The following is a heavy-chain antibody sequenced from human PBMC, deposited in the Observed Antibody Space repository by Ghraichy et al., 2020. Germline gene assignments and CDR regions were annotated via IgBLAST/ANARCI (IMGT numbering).Heavy chain of an antibody. Sequence: ASVKVSCKASGYTFSDYYLHWVRQAPGQGLEGMGWINPNSGGTNYAQKFQGRVTMTGDTSISTAYLELSRLRSDDTAVYYCARDLVTGGSYHYYGFDVWGPGTTVTVSS. J-gene: IGHJ6*02. CDR1: GYTFSDYY. D-gene: IGHD1-14*01. CDR3: ARDLVTGGSYHYYGFDV. CDR2: INPNSGGT. V-gene: IGHV1-2*02.